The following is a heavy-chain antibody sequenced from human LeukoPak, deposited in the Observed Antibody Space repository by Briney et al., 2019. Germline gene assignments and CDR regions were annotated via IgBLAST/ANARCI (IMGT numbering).Heavy chain of an antibody. V-gene: IGHV3-43D*03. Sequence: GGSLRLSCAASGFTFDDYAMHWVRQAPGKGLEWVSLISWDGGSTYYADSVKGRFTISRDNSKNSLYLQMNSLRAEDTALYYCAKDRRGGYYYYYYMDVWGKGTTVTVSS. J-gene: IGHJ6*03. CDR1: GFTFDDYA. CDR3: AKDRRGGYYYYYYMDV. CDR2: ISWDGGST. D-gene: IGHD3-10*01.